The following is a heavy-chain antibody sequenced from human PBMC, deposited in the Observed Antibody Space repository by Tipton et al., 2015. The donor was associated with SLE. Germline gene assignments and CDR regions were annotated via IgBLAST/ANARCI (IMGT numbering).Heavy chain of an antibody. D-gene: IGHD3-3*01. CDR2: INHSGST. CDR3: ASPAYYDFWSDSDAFDI. V-gene: IGHV4-34*01. CDR1: GGSISSHY. J-gene: IGHJ3*02. Sequence: TLSLTCTVSGGSISSHYWSWIRQPPGKGLEWIGEINHSGSTNYNPSLKSRVTISVDTSKNQFSLKLSSVTAADTAVYYCASPAYYDFWSDSDAFDIWGQGTMVTVSS.